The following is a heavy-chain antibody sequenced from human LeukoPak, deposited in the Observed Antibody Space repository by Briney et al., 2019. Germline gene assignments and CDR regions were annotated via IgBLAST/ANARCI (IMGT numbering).Heavy chain of an antibody. CDR3: ARVGVLYYHGYFQH. CDR2: IYYTGST. D-gene: IGHD3-22*01. Sequence: SETLSLTCTVSGGSISDYYWSWIRQPPGKGLEWIGYIYYTGSTNSNPSLKSRVTISVDTPKSQFSLKLSSVTAADTAVYYCARVGVLYYHGYFQHWGQGTLVTVSS. CDR1: GGSISDYY. V-gene: IGHV4-59*12. J-gene: IGHJ1*01.